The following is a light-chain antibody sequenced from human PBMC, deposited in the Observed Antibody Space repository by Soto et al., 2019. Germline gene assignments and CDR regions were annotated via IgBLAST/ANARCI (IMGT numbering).Light chain of an antibody. CDR3: ASWVDSLSGFVV. CDR2: RNS. CDR1: SSNIGSNY. V-gene: IGLV1-47*01. J-gene: IGLJ2*01. Sequence: QSVLTQPPSASGTPGQRVTISCSGSSSNIGSNYVFWYQQLPGTAPKVLMYRNSQRPSGVPDRFSGSKSGTSASLAISGLRSEDEADYYCASWVDSLSGFVVFGGGTKVTVL.